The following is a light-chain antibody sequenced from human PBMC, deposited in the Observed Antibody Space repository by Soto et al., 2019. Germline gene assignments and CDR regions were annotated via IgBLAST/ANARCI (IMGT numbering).Light chain of an antibody. J-gene: IGKJ2*01. CDR3: QQSYSTPMLYT. CDR1: QSFSSY. V-gene: IGKV1-39*01. CDR2: DAS. Sequence: DIQMTQSPSSLSASVGDRVTITCRASQSFSSYLNWYQQKPGKAPKFLIYDASSLQSGVPSRFSGSGSGTDFTLTISSLQPEDFATYYCQQSYSTPMLYTFGQGTKLEIK.